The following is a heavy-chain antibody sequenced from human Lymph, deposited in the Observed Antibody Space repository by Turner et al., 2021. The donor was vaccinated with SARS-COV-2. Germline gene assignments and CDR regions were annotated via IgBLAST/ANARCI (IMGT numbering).Heavy chain of an antibody. CDR2: ICSGGTT. CDR1: GILVSRNY. Sequence: VQLVDTVGGLIQPGGYLSPSCAASGILVSRNYMNWVRQAPGKGLGWVSVICSGGTTYYADSVKGRFTISRGNSKNTLYLQMNSLRVEDTAVYYCARDLGTYGMDVWGQGTTVTVSS. V-gene: IGHV3-53*02. D-gene: IGHD6-13*01. CDR3: ARDLGTYGMDV. J-gene: IGHJ6*02.